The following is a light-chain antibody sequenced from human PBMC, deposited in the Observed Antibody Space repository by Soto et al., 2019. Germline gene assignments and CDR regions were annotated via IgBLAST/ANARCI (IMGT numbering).Light chain of an antibody. Sequence: EIVLTQSPATLSLSPGERATLSCRASQSVSSYLAWYQQKPGQARRLLIYDASNRATGIPARFSGSGSGTDFTLTISSLEPEDFAVYYCQQRSNWPPRVTFGPGTKVDIK. J-gene: IGKJ3*01. CDR1: QSVSSY. CDR2: DAS. CDR3: QQRSNWPPRVT. V-gene: IGKV3-11*01.